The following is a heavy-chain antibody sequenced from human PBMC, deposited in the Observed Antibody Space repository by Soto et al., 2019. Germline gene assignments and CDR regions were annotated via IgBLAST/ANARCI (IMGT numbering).Heavy chain of an antibody. CDR1: GGSFSGYY. CDR3: SRESHDILTGPPWVWYCDL. CDR2: INDRGSI. V-gene: IGHV4-34*01. Sequence: QVQLQQWGAGPLRPLETLSLTCGVSGGSFSGYYWAWIRQSPGKGLEWIGEINDRGSINYNPSLKSRVSISVDTSKNHYSLNLRSVTAADTAVYYCSRESHDILTGPPWVWYCDLWGRGTRVTVSS. J-gene: IGHJ2*01. D-gene: IGHD3-9*01.